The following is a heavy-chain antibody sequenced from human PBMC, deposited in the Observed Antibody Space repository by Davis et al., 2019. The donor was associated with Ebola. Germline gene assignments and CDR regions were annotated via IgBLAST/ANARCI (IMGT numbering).Heavy chain of an antibody. CDR3: ARDLGIAVAGTGGMDV. V-gene: IGHV3-74*01. CDR2: INSDGSST. CDR1: GFTFSSYW. J-gene: IGHJ6*02. Sequence: GESLKISCAASGFTFSSYWMHWVRQAPGKGLVWVSRINSDGSSTSYADSVKGRFTISRDNAKNTLYLQMNSLRAEDTAVYYCARDLGIAVAGTGGMDVWGQGTTVTVSS. D-gene: IGHD6-19*01.